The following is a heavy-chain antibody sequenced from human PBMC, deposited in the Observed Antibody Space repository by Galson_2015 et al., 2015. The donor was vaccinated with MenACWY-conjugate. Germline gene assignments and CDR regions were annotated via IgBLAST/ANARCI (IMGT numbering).Heavy chain of an antibody. CDR3: ANTGRVVVGATNYYYYYMDV. V-gene: IGHV3-30*18. D-gene: IGHD2-15*01. Sequence: SLRLSCAASGFIFSNYGMHWVRQAPGKGLEWVAVISNDGTNKYYADSVKGRFTISRDNSKSTLYLQMNSLRAEDTAVYYCANTGRVVVGATNYYYYYMDVWGKGTAVTVSS. J-gene: IGHJ6*03. CDR2: ISNDGTNK. CDR1: GFIFSNYG.